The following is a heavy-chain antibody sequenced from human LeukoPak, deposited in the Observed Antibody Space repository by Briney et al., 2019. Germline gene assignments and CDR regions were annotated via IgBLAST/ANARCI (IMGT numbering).Heavy chain of an antibody. J-gene: IGHJ4*02. CDR3: ARVRGGDGDPQFVFDY. CDR2: IKQDGSEE. Sequence: GGSLRLSCAASGFTFSSYWMSWVRQAPGKGLEWVANIKQDGSEEYYVDSVKGRFTISRDNAKNSLYLQMNSLRAEDTAVYYCARVRGGDGDPQFVFDYWGQGTLVTVSS. CDR1: GFTFSSYW. V-gene: IGHV3-7*01. D-gene: IGHD4-17*01.